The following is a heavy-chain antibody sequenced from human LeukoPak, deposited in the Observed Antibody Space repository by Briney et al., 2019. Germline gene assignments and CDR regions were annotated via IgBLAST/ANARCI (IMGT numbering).Heavy chain of an antibody. CDR3: ARGATTEGFDY. CDR2: IYYSGST. CDR1: GGSISSYY. D-gene: IGHD4-17*01. V-gene: IGHV4-59*01. J-gene: IGHJ4*02. Sequence: SETLSLTCTVSGGSISSYYWSWIRQPPGKGLEWIGYIYYSGSTNYNPSLKSRVTISVDTSKNQFSLKLSSVTAADTAVYYCARGATTEGFDYWGQGTLVTVSS.